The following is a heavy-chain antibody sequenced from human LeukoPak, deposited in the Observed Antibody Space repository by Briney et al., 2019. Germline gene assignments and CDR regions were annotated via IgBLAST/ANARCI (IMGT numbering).Heavy chain of an antibody. Sequence: AGGSLRLSCEASGFTFSRYNMNWVRQAPGKGLGWVSYISSSSSNRYYAESVKGRFTVSRDNAKNSLYLQMNSLRDEDRAVYYCARDPTMGGAFDVWGQGTTVTVSS. D-gene: IGHD3-10*01. CDR1: GFTFSRYN. CDR3: ARDPTMGGAFDV. V-gene: IGHV3-48*02. J-gene: IGHJ3*01. CDR2: ISSSSSNR.